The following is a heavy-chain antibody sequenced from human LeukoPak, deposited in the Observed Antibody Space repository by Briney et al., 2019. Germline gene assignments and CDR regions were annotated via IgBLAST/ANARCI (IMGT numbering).Heavy chain of an antibody. V-gene: IGHV4-39*01. CDR2: MYYTGNT. Sequence: PSETLSLTCTVPGGSISSSTYSWGWIRQPPGKGLDWIGSMYYTGNTYYNPSLKSRVTISVDTSKNQFSLKLTSVTAADTAVYYCARQPRDGHNPRPYYFDYWGQGTLVTVSS. J-gene: IGHJ4*02. CDR3: ARQPRDGHNPRPYYFDY. D-gene: IGHD5-24*01. CDR1: GGSISSSTYS.